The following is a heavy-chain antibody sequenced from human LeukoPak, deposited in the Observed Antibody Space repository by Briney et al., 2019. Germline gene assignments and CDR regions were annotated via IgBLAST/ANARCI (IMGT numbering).Heavy chain of an antibody. D-gene: IGHD5-18*01. CDR1: GFTLGGHD. J-gene: IGHJ4*02. V-gene: IGHV3-13*01. CDR3: VREARGYHYTYFDY. CDR2: VSAGHPA. Sequence: GGSLRLSRTASGFTLGGHDMHWVRQTTGDGLEWVAAVSAGHPAFYAGSVKGRFTVSREDAKNSLYLQMNSLRAGDTAVYYCVREARGYHYTYFDYWGQGSLATVSS.